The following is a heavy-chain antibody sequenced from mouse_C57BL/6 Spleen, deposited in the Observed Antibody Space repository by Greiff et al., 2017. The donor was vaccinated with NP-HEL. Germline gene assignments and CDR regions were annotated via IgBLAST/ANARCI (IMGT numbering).Heavy chain of an antibody. V-gene: IGHV5-12*01. CDR1: GFTFSDYY. Sequence: EVMLVESGGGLVQPGGSLKLSCAASGFTFSDYYMYWVRQTPEKRLEWVAYISNGGGSTYYPDTVKGRFTISRDNAKNTLYLQMSRLKSEDTAMYYCARLASGYFDYWGQGTTLTVSS. D-gene: IGHD1-1*01. J-gene: IGHJ2*01. CDR3: ARLASGYFDY. CDR2: ISNGGGST.